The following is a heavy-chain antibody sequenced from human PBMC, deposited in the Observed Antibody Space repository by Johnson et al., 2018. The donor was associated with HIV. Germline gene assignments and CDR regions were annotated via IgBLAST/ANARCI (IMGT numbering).Heavy chain of an antibody. CDR3: ATERAVVSANAFDI. J-gene: IGHJ3*02. D-gene: IGHD4-23*01. V-gene: IGHV3-30*02. Sequence: QVQLVESGGGLVQSGGSLRLSCVVSGFSFSNYWMTWVRQVPGKGLEWVAFIQYDGNHENYIDSVKGRFTISRDNSKNTLYLQMNSLRPEDTAVYYCATERAVVSANAFDIWGQGTMVTVSS. CDR1: GFSFSNYW. CDR2: IQYDGNHE.